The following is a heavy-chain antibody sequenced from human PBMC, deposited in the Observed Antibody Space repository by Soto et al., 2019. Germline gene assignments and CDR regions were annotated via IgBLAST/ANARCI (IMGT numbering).Heavy chain of an antibody. Sequence: SETLSLTCTFSGGSLTYTGYYLGWIRQPPGKGLEWIASISYSGSTFYNPSLRSRVTMSVDTSENQFSLKLTSVTATDTAIYYCARHPYSYGSGKSRFDPWGQGTLVTVSS. D-gene: IGHD3-10*01. V-gene: IGHV4-39*01. J-gene: IGHJ5*02. CDR2: ISYSGST. CDR1: GGSLTYTGYY. CDR3: ARHPYSYGSGKSRFDP.